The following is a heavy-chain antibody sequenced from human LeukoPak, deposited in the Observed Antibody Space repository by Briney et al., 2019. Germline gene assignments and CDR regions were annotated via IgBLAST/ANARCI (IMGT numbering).Heavy chain of an antibody. J-gene: IGHJ4*02. CDR2: IGGDGDRK. CDR3: ALPGGGIVGALDY. Sequence: GGSLRLSCAASGLSFSTYWMTWVRQAPGKGLEWLANIGGDGDRKFYVDSVKGRFTISRDNAENSLYLQMNSLRAEDTAVYYCALPGGGIVGALDYWGQGTLVTVSS. V-gene: IGHV3-7*01. CDR1: GLSFSTYW. D-gene: IGHD2-15*01.